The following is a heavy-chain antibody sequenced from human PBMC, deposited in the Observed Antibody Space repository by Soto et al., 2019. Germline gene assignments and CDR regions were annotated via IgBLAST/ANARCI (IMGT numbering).Heavy chain of an antibody. Sequence: QVQLVQSGAEVKKPGDSVKVSCKASGYTFTTYYIHWVRQAPGQGLEWMGWINPNSGDTNSAQKFQGRVTKTRDTSNSTDYMELSSLTSDDTAVYFCATTWEVGAPYYWGQRTLVNDSS. CDR2: INPNSGDT. V-gene: IGHV1-2*02. CDR1: GYTFTTYY. CDR3: ATTWEVGAPYY. J-gene: IGHJ4*02. D-gene: IGHD1-26*01.